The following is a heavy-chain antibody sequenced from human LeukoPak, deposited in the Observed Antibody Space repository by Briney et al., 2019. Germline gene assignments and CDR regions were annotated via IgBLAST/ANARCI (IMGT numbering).Heavy chain of an antibody. V-gene: IGHV3-74*01. CDR3: ARPKGGYRYVNFDY. D-gene: IGHD5-18*01. Sequence: GGSLRLSCAASGFIFSTYWMHWVRQAPGKGLVWVSRTSSDGSITGYADAVKGRFTISRDNAKDTLFLQMNSLTGEDTALYYCARPKGGYRYVNFDYWGQGTRVSVSS. J-gene: IGHJ4*02. CDR2: TSSDGSIT. CDR1: GFIFSTYW.